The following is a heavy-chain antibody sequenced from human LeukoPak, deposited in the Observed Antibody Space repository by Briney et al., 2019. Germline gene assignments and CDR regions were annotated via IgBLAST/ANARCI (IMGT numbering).Heavy chain of an antibody. CDR3: ARDAPFRHDAFDI. V-gene: IGHV3-21*04. Sequence: GGSLRLSCAASGFTFSSYNMNWVRQAPGKGLEWVSSISSSNSYIYYADSVKGRFTISRDNSKNTLYLQMNSLRAEDTAVYYCARDAPFRHDAFDIWGQGTMVTVSS. J-gene: IGHJ3*02. CDR1: GFTFSSYN. CDR2: ISSSNSYI.